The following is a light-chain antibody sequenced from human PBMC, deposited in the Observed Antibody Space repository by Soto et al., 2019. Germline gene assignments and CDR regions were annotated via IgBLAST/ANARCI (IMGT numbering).Light chain of an antibody. CDR3: MQALQTPT. Sequence: DIVMTQSPLSLPVIPGEPASISCRSSQSLLHSDGYNYLDWYLQKSGQSPQLLIYLGSNRASGVPDRFSGSGSGTDFTLKISRVEAEDVGVYYCMQALQTPTFGGGTKVEIK. V-gene: IGKV2-28*01. CDR2: LGS. CDR1: QSLLHSDGYNY. J-gene: IGKJ4*01.